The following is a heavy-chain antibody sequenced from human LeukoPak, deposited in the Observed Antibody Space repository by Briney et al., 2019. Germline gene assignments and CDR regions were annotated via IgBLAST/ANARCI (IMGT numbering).Heavy chain of an antibody. J-gene: IGHJ4*02. D-gene: IGHD7-27*01. CDR1: GYTFTDYF. Sequence: ASVKVSCKASGYTFTDYFIHWVRQAPGQGPEWMGRMNGNSGVTMYAQTLQDRVTMTRDTSFSTAYMELSRLTSDDTAVYYCARDLSSTSNWEFDYWGQGTPVTVSS. CDR2: MNGNSGVT. V-gene: IGHV1-2*06. CDR3: ARDLSSTSNWEFDY.